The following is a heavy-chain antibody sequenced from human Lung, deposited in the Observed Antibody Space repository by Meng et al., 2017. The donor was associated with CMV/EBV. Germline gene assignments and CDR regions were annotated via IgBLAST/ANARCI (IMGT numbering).Heavy chain of an antibody. Sequence: VRLQGPGPGLGKPSGTRSLTCAVSGGSISSSNWWSWVRQPPGKGLEWIGEIYHSGSTNYNPSLKSRVTISVDKSKNQFSLKLSSVTAADTAVYYCARVVTALWGYYFDYWGQGTLVTVSS. CDR3: ARVVTALWGYYFDY. J-gene: IGHJ4*02. CDR1: GGSISSSNW. V-gene: IGHV4-4*02. D-gene: IGHD2-21*02. CDR2: IYHSGST.